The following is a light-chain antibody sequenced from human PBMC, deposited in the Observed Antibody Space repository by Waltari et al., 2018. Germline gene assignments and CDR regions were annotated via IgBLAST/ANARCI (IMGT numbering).Light chain of an antibody. Sequence: EIVLTQSPATLSLSPVDRATLSCRASQSVSIYIAWYQQKPGQAPRLLSDDASSRATCITARFSGSGSGTDFTLTISSLEPEDFAVYYGQQRSNLATFGGGTKVEIK. CDR1: QSVSIY. V-gene: IGKV3-11*01. J-gene: IGKJ4*01. CDR2: DAS. CDR3: QQRSNLAT.